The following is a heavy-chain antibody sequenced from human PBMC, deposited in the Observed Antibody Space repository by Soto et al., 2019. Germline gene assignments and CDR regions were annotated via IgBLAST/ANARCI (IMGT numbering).Heavy chain of an antibody. J-gene: IGHJ6*02. CDR3: AREDDGGDRDYYGLDV. V-gene: IGHV4-30-4*08. D-gene: IGHD2-21*02. CDR1: GGSISYEYYH. CDR2: IHYSGSI. Sequence: QVQLQQSGPGLVKPSQTLSLTCTVFGGSISYEYYHWTWIRQSPGKGLEWIGYIHYSGSIIYNPSFKSRVTISVDTSKNQFSLQLSPVTAADTAVYFCAREDDGGDRDYYGLDVWGQGTTVTVSS.